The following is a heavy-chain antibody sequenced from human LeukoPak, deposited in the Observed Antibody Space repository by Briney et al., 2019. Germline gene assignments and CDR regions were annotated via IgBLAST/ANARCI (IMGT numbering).Heavy chain of an antibody. CDR3: ARVVAVAGREYYFDY. D-gene: IGHD6-19*01. Sequence: ASVKVSCKASGYTFSSYTMNWVRQAPGQRLEWMGWINGGSGNTKYSQKFQGRVTITRDTSASTAYMELSSLRSEDTAVYYCARVVAVAGREYYFDYWGQGTLVTVSS. J-gene: IGHJ4*02. CDR2: INGGSGNT. V-gene: IGHV1-3*01. CDR1: GYTFSSYT.